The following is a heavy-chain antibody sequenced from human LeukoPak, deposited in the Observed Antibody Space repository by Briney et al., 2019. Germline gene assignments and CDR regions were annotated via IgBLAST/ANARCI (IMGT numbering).Heavy chain of an antibody. D-gene: IGHD1-26*01. V-gene: IGHV3-23*01. J-gene: IGHJ3*01. Sequence: PGGSLRLSCAASRFSFSAYPMGWVRRAPGRGLEWVSGSAGGDLTFHADPVKGRFTISRDNSKNTLYLQMNSLRADDTAEYYCAKSLLTTASGTGRAFDLWGQGTMVTVSS. CDR2: SAGGDLT. CDR3: AKSLLTTASGTGRAFDL. CDR1: RFSFSAYP.